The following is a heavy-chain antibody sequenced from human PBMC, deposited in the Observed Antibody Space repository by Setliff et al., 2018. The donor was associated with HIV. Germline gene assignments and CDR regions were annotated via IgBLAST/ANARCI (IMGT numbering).Heavy chain of an antibody. Sequence: PSETLSPTCAVYGGSFSGYCWTWIRQPPGKGLEWIGEIQHTGRTNYNPSLSSRVTTSVDTSKNQFSLKLTSVTAADTAVYYCARVSCSSWYSIPRYYYYSTDVWGNGTTVTVSS. CDR1: GGSFSGYC. CDR3: ARVSCSSWYSIPRYYYYSTDV. D-gene: IGHD6-13*01. V-gene: IGHV4-34*01. CDR2: IQHTGRT. J-gene: IGHJ6*03.